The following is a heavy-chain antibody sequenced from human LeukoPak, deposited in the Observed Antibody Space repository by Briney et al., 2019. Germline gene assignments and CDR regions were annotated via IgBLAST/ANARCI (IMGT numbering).Heavy chain of an antibody. CDR1: GGSISSGCYY. J-gene: IGHJ6*03. Sequence: SETLSLTCTVSGGSISSGCYYWSWIRQHPGKGLEWIGYIYYSGSTYYNPSLKSRVTISVDTSKNQFSLKLSSVTAADTAVYYCARDRQGYYYYMDVWGKGTTVTVSS. CDR2: IYYSGST. V-gene: IGHV4-31*03. CDR3: ARDRQGYYYYMDV.